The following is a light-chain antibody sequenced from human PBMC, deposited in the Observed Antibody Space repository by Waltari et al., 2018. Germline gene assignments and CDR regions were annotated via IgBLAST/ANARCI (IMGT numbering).Light chain of an antibody. Sequence: QSALTQPPSASGSPGQSVTISCTGTSGHVGCYNSVSWYQQYPGKAPKLLIYDVNERPSGVPARFSGSKSDNTASLTVSGLQDEDEADYYCSSYAGSSNFVVFGGGTKVTVL. CDR3: SSYAGSSNFVV. V-gene: IGLV2-8*01. CDR2: DVN. J-gene: IGLJ2*01. CDR1: SGHVGCYNS.